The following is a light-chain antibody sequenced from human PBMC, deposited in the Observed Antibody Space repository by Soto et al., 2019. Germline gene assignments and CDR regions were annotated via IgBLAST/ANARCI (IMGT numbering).Light chain of an antibody. CDR2: GAS. J-gene: IGKJ1*01. CDR1: QSISDT. Sequence: ELVMTQSPATLSVSPGGRATLSCRASQSISDTLAWYQQKPGQAPRLLIYGASTRATGIPARFSGSGSGTEFTLTISSLQSEDFAVYYCQQYNNWPLTFGQGTKVDIK. V-gene: IGKV3-15*01. CDR3: QQYNNWPLT.